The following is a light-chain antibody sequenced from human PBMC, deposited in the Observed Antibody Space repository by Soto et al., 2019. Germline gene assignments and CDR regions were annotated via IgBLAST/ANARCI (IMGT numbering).Light chain of an antibody. V-gene: IGKV3-15*01. CDR2: GAS. Sequence: EIVLTQSPDNLSVSPGERATLSCRASQSIATTLAWYQHKPGQAPRVLIYGASTRATDVPPRFSGSGSGTDFTLTISSLQSEDFAVYYCQQYDTWPYAFGQGNKLVIK. CDR3: QQYDTWPYA. J-gene: IGKJ2*01. CDR1: QSIATT.